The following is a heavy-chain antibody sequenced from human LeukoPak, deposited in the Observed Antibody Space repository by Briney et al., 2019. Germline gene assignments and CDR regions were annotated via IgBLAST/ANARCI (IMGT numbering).Heavy chain of an antibody. CDR3: ARVESWESNISNYLDY. Sequence: ASVKVSCKASGYTFTSYAMNWVRQAPGQGLEWMGIINPSSGSTIYAHKFQGRVTMTRDMSTSTVYMELSSLRSEDTAVYYCARVESWESNISNYLDYWGQGTLVTVSS. D-gene: IGHD3-10*01. CDR1: GYTFTSYA. CDR2: INPSSGST. J-gene: IGHJ4*02. V-gene: IGHV1-46*01.